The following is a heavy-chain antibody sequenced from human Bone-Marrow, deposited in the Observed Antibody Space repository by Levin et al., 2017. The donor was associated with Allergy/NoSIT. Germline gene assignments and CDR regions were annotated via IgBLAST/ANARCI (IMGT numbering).Heavy chain of an antibody. D-gene: IGHD1-26*01. Sequence: QTGGSLRLSCAASGFAFSSSGMNWVRQAPGKGLEWISYIGSTVTITYYADSVKGRFTISRDNAKNSLYLQMNNLRNEDTAVYYCAKGAGSYSVLGFDSWGQGTLVTVSS. V-gene: IGHV3-48*02. CDR1: GFAFSSSG. J-gene: IGHJ5*01. CDR3: AKGAGSYSVLGFDS. CDR2: IGSTVTIT.